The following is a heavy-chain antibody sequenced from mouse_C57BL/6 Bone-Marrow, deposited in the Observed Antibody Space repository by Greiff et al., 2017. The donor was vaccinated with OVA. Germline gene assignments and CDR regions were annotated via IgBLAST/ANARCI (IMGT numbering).Heavy chain of an antibody. J-gene: IGHJ2*01. D-gene: IGHD1-1*01. CDR3: AREEGIYYYL. Sequence: QVQLQQPGAELVKPGASVKLSCKDSGYTFTSYWMQWVKQRPGQGLEWIGEIDPSDSYTNYNQKFKGKATLTVDTSSSTAYMQLSSLTSEDSAVYYCAREEGIYYYLWGQGTTLTVSS. CDR1: GYTFTSYW. V-gene: IGHV1-50*01. CDR2: IDPSDSYT.